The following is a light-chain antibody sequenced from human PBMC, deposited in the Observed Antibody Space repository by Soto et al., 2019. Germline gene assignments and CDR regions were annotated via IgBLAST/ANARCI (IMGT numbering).Light chain of an antibody. V-gene: IGKV3-11*01. J-gene: IGKJ5*01. CDR3: QQRSKWPIT. CDR1: QSVSGF. CDR2: DTS. Sequence: EIVLTQSPATLSLSPGERATLSCRASQSVSGFLVWYQQKPGQTPRLLIYDTSNRATGIPARFSGSGSGTYFTLSISNLEPEDFAVYYCQQRSKWPITYGQGTRLEIK.